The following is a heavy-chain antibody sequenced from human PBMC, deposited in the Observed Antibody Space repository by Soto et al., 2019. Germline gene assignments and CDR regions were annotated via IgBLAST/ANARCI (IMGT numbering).Heavy chain of an antibody. CDR3: ARYEAGHYYYYGMDV. V-gene: IGHV4-4*02. CDR2: IYHSGST. Sequence: SETLSLTCAVSGVSISSSNWWSWVRQPPGKGLEWIGEIYHSGSTNYNPSLKSRVTISVDKSKNQFSLKLSSVTAADTAVYYCARYEAGHYYYYGMDVWGQGTTVTVS. J-gene: IGHJ6*02. CDR1: GVSISSSNW. D-gene: IGHD6-19*01.